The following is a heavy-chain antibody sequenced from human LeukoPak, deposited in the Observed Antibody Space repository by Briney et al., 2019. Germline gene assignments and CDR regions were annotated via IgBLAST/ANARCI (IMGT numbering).Heavy chain of an antibody. Sequence: PSETLSLTCAVYGGSFSGYYWSWIRQPPGKGLEWIGEINHSGSTNYNPSLKSRVTISVDTSKNQFSLKLSSVTAADTAGYYCATADYYDSSGYGGSFDYWGQGTLVTVSS. CDR2: INHSGST. D-gene: IGHD3-22*01. CDR1: GGSFSGYY. V-gene: IGHV4-34*01. CDR3: ATADYYDSSGYGGSFDY. J-gene: IGHJ4*02.